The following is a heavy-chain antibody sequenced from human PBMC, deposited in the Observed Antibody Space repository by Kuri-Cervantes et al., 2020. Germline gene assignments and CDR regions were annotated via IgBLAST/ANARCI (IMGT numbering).Heavy chain of an antibody. V-gene: IGHV3-23*03. CDR3: AKEGVWFGEFFGFDY. Sequence: GESLKISCAASGFTFSSYSMNWVRQAPGKGLEWVSVIYSGGSTYYADSVKGRFTISRDNSKNTLYLQMNSLRAEDTAVYYCAKEGVWFGEFFGFDYWGQGTLVTVSS. CDR2: IYSGGST. J-gene: IGHJ4*02. CDR1: GFTFSSYS. D-gene: IGHD3-10*01.